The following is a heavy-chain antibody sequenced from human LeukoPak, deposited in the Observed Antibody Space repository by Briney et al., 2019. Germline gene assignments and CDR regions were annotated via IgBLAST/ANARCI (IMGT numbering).Heavy chain of an antibody. Sequence: GGSLRLSCAASGFTFSSYSMNWVRQAPGKGLEWVSYINSSSSTIYYADSVKGRFTISRDNAKNSLYLQMNSLRAEDTAVYYCARREISYYYYYMDVWGKGTTVTVSS. CDR3: ARREISYYYYYMDV. V-gene: IGHV3-48*01. CDR2: INSSSSTI. J-gene: IGHJ6*03. CDR1: GFTFSSYS.